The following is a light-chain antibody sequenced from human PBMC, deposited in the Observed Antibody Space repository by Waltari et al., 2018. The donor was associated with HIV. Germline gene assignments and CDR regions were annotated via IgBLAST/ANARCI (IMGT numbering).Light chain of an antibody. V-gene: IGKV3D-15*01. CDR3: QQYNKWSRGT. CDR2: GAS. Sequence: EVVMTQSPATLSVSPGERATLPCRASQSVSSYLAWYQQTPGQAPRLLIYGASTRATGIPSRFVGSGSGTDFTLTISSLQSEDFAVYFCQQYNKWSRGTFGGGTKVEVK. J-gene: IGKJ4*01. CDR1: QSVSSY.